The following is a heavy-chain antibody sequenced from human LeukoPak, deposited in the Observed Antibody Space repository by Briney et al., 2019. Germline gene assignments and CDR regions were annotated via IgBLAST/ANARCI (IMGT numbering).Heavy chain of an antibody. CDR1: GFTFSNAW. V-gene: IGHV3-21*01. D-gene: IGHD1-7*01. CDR2: IGISSNKI. J-gene: IGHJ4*02. CDR3: ASSTGRTTNFDY. Sequence: GGSLRLSCAASGFTFSNAWMSWVRQAPGKGLEWVSSIGISSNKIYYADSVKGRFTISRDNAKNSLFLQMNSLRAEDTAVYYCASSTGRTTNFDYWGRGTLVTVSS.